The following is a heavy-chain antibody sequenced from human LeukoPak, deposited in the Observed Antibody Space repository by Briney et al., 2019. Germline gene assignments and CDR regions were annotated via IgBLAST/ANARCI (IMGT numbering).Heavy chain of an antibody. J-gene: IGHJ6*03. CDR2: ISSSSSYI. CDR1: GFTFSSYS. Sequence: GGSLRLSCAASGFTFSSYSMNWVRQAPGKGLEWVSSISSSSSYIYYADSVKGRFTISRDSAKNSLYLQMNSLRAEDTAVYYCARGLLSGVYYYMDVWGKGTTVTVSS. CDR3: ARGLLSGVYYYMDV. V-gene: IGHV3-21*01. D-gene: IGHD2/OR15-2a*01.